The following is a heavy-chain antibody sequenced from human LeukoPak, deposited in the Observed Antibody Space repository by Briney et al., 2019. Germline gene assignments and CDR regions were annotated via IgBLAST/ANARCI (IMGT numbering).Heavy chain of an antibody. V-gene: IGHV4-59*08. Sequence: SETLSLTCTVSGGSISSYYWSWIRQPPGKGLEWIGYIYYSGSTNYNPSLKSRVTISVDTSKNQFSLKLSSVTAADTAVYYCASSRRYYYDSSGYYFDYWGQGTLVTVSS. CDR3: ASSRRYYYDSSGYYFDY. CDR1: GGSISSYY. CDR2: IYYSGST. J-gene: IGHJ4*02. D-gene: IGHD3-22*01.